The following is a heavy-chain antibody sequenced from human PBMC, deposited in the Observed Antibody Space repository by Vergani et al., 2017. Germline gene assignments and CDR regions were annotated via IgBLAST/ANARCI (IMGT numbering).Heavy chain of an antibody. V-gene: IGHV3-49*04. CDR1: GFTFGDYA. Sequence: EVQLVESGGGLVQPGRSLRLSCTASGFTFGDYAMSWVRQAPGKGLEWVGFIRSKAYGGTTEYAASVKGRFTISRDDSKSIAYLQMNSLKTEDTAVYYCTVVSTGGYSGYALDVFDIWGEGTMVTVSS. D-gene: IGHD5-12*01. J-gene: IGHJ3*02. CDR2: IRSKAYGGTT. CDR3: TVVSTGGYSGYALDVFDI.